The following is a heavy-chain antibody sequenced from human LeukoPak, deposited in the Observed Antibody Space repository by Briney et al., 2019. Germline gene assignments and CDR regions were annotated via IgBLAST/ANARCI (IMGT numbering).Heavy chain of an antibody. D-gene: IGHD3-10*01. CDR3: ARNGEVRGDILHYYGMDV. V-gene: IGHV4-30-4*01. CDR2: IYYSGTT. Sequence: SETLSLTCTVSGDSISSGEPYWSWVRQPPGKGLEWIGHIYYSGTTYYSPSLKSRLTISLDTSRNQFSLKLTSVTAADTAVYFCARNGEVRGDILHYYGMDVWGQGTTVTVSS. CDR1: GDSISSGEPY. J-gene: IGHJ6*02.